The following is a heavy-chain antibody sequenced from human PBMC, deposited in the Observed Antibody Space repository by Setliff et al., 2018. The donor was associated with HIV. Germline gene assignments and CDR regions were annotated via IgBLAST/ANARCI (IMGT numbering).Heavy chain of an antibody. D-gene: IGHD3-3*01. CDR2: IHASGKA. V-gene: IGHV4-4*09. CDR1: GDTDFY. Sequence: PSETLSLTCTVSGDTDFYWSWIRQSPGKGLEWIGYIHASGKANYNPSLKSRVTISLDTSKMQFSLRLTSVTAADTAVYYCARHSDFWSEDAFDIWAQGTVVTVSS. J-gene: IGHJ3*02. CDR3: ARHSDFWSEDAFDI.